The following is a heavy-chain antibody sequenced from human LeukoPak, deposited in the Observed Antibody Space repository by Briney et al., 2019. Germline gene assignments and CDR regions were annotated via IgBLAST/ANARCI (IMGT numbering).Heavy chain of an antibody. CDR1: GFTFSSYG. J-gene: IGHJ5*02. CDR2: ISYDGSNK. CDR3: AKDLARGGEFEP. Sequence: GGSLRLSCAASGFTFSSYGMHWVRQAPGKGLEWVAVISYDGSNKYYADSVKGRFTISRDKSKNTLYLQMNSLRAEDTPVYYCAKDLARGGEFEPWGQGTQVTVSS. D-gene: IGHD3-16*01. V-gene: IGHV3-30*18.